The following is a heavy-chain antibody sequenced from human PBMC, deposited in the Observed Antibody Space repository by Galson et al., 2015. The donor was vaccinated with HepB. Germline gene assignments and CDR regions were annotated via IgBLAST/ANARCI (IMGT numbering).Heavy chain of an antibody. D-gene: IGHD3-10*01. J-gene: IGHJ5*02. V-gene: IGHV1-69*13. CDR1: GGTFSSYA. Sequence: SVKVSCKASGGTFSSYAISWVRQAPGQGLEWMGGIIPIFGTANYAQKFQGRVTITADESTSTAYMELSSLRSEDTAVYYCAREGISGSYPAPLHHWGQGTLVTVSS. CDR2: IIPIFGTA. CDR3: AREGISGSYPAPLHH.